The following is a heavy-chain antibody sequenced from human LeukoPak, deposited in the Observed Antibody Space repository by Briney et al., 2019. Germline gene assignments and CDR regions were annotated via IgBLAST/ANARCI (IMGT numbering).Heavy chain of an antibody. Sequence: GRSLRLSCAASEFTFSNYAMHWVRQAPGKRLEWVTVIWYDGSNTYYADSVKGRFTISINNSKNMLYLQINSLRAEDTAIYYCARPSWSTGYNSGWFDYWGQGTVVTVSS. CDR3: ARPSWSTGYNSGWFDY. J-gene: IGHJ4*02. CDR2: IWYDGSNT. V-gene: IGHV3-33*01. CDR1: EFTFSNYA. D-gene: IGHD6-19*01.